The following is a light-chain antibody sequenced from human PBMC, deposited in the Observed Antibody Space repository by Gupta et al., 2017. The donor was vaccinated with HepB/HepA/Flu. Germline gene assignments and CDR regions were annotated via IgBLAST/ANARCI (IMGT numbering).Light chain of an antibody. CDR1: KWVSSY. V-gene: IGKV3-11*01. CDR3: QQRSNWPPVT. Sequence: IVLTQSPATLLLSPGERATLSCRASKWVSSYLAWYQQKPGQAPRLLIYDASDRASGIPARFSGSGDGKDVTLTISRREQEDFAGYYCQQRSNWPPVTFGRGTKVEIK. CDR2: DAS. J-gene: IGKJ4*01.